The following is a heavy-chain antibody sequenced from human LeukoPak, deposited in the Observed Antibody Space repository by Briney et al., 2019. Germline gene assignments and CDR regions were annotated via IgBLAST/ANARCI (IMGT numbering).Heavy chain of an antibody. CDR2: IYYTGST. Sequence: SETLSLTCSVSGDSISTYYWSWVRQPPGKGLEWIGYIYYTGSTNFNPSIKGRVTISVDTSKNQFSLKLTSVTAADTAVYYCARAPGGWYGTTYYYYGMDVWGQGTTVTVSS. CDR3: ARAPGGWYGTTYYYYGMDV. D-gene: IGHD6-19*01. V-gene: IGHV4-59*01. CDR1: GDSISTYY. J-gene: IGHJ6*02.